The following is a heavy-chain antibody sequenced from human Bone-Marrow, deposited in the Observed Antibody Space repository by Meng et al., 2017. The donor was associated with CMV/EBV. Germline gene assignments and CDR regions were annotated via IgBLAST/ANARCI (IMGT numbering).Heavy chain of an antibody. V-gene: IGHV4-39*07. CDR3: ARGRYWVYYYGMDV. Sequence: SETLSLTCTVSGGSISSSSYYWGWIRQPPGKGLEWIGEINHSGSTNYNPSLKSRVTISVDTSKNQFSLKLSSVTAADTAVYYCARGRYWVYYYGMDVWGQGTTVTVSS. CDR2: INHSGST. D-gene: IGHD2-8*02. J-gene: IGHJ6*02. CDR1: GGSISSSSYY.